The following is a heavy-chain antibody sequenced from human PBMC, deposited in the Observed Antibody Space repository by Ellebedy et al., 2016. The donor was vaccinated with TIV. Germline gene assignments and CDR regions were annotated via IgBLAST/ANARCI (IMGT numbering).Heavy chain of an antibody. J-gene: IGHJ6*02. CDR2: IIPIFGTA. V-gene: IGHV1-69*13. CDR3: ARDRGHDYPRGMDV. CDR1: GYTLTGYY. Sequence: SVKVSXXASGYTLTGYYIHWVRQAPGQGLEWMGGIIPIFGTANYAQKFQGRVTITADESTSTAYMELRSLRSDDTAVYYCARDRGHDYPRGMDVWGQGTTVTVSS. D-gene: IGHD4-11*01.